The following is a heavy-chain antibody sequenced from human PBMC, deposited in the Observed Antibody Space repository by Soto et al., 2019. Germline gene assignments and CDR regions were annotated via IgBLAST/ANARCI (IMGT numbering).Heavy chain of an antibody. CDR3: ARDNWGNDY. CDR2: VRQNGREG. J-gene: IGHJ4*02. Sequence: GGSLRLSCVASGFIFTDYLMTWVRQAPGKGLEWLANVRQNGREGYYVDSVKGRFTISRANARNSVFLQMNGLRPDDTAVYYCARDNWGNDYWGQGTLVTVSS. D-gene: IGHD7-27*01. CDR1: GFIFTDYL. V-gene: IGHV3-7*03.